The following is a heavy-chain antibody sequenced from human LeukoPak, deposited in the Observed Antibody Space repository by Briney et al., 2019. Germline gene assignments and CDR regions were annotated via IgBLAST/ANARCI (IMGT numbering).Heavy chain of an antibody. D-gene: IGHD3-10*01. CDR2: ISSSSSTI. CDR1: GFTFSSYS. CDR3: ARDPVAVLLWFGAAPYYFDY. Sequence: GGSLRLSCAASGFTFSSYSMNWGRQAPGKGLEWVSYISSSSSTIYYADSVKGRFTISRDNAKNSLYLQMNSLRDEDTAVYYCARDPVAVLLWFGAAPYYFDYWGQGTLVTVSS. J-gene: IGHJ4*02. V-gene: IGHV3-48*02.